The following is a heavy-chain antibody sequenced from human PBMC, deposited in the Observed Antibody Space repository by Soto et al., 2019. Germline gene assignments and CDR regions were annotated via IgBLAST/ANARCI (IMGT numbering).Heavy chain of an antibody. V-gene: IGHV3-23*01. J-gene: IGHJ4*02. CDR1: GDSISGSQ. D-gene: IGHD6-13*01. Sequence: ETLSLTCAVSGDSISGSQWWSWVRQAPGKGLEWVSAISGSGDRTYYADSVKGRFTISRDTSKNTLSLQMNSLRAEDTALYYCAKSFSSNWYDYFNYWGQGTLVTVSS. CDR2: ISGSGDRT. CDR3: AKSFSSNWYDYFNY.